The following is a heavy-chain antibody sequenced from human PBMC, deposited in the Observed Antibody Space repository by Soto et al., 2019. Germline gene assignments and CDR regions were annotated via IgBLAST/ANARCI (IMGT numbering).Heavy chain of an antibody. CDR1: GGSISSGDYY. Sequence: QVQLQESGPGLVKPSQTLSLTCTVSGGSISSGDYYLSWIRQPPGKGLEWIGYILYSGTTNYNPSLESRLTISVDTSKNQFSLKLTSGTAAATAVYYCARNGALGYWGRGTLVTVSS. V-gene: IGHV4-30-4*01. J-gene: IGHJ4*02. D-gene: IGHD2-8*01. CDR2: ILYSGTT. CDR3: ARNGALGY.